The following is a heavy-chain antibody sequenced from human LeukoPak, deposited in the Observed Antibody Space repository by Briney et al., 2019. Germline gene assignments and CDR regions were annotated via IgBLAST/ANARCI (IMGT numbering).Heavy chain of an antibody. V-gene: IGHV1-2*02. J-gene: IGHJ3*02. CDR1: GYTFTGYY. Sequence: ASVKVSCKASGYTFTGYYMHWVRQAPGQGLEWMGWINPNSGGTNYAQKFQGRVTMTRDTSISTAYMELSGLRSDDTAVYYCAKSLAAATDDAFDIWGQGTMVTVSS. CDR3: AKSLAAATDDAFDI. D-gene: IGHD6-13*01. CDR2: INPNSGGT.